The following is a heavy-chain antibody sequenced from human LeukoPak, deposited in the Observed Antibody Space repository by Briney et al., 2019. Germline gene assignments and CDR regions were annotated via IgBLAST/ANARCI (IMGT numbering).Heavy chain of an antibody. Sequence: GGSLRLSCAASGFTFSSYSMNWVRQAPGKGQEWVSSISSSSSYIYYADSVKGRFTISRDNAKNSLYLQMNSLRAEDTAMYYCARDQGYCSSTSCSYYGMDVWGQGTTVTVSS. J-gene: IGHJ6*02. D-gene: IGHD2-2*01. V-gene: IGHV3-21*01. CDR3: ARDQGYCSSTSCSYYGMDV. CDR1: GFTFSSYS. CDR2: ISSSSSYI.